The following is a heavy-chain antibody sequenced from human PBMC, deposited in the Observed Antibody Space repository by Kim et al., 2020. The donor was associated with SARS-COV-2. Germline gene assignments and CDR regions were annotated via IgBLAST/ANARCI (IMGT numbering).Heavy chain of an antibody. CDR3: ARDRGDTGMAEFDY. V-gene: IGHV6-1*01. CDR1: GDSVSSNGAA. D-gene: IGHD5-18*01. Sequence: SQTLSLTCAISGDSVSSNGAAWDWIRQSPSRGLEWLGRTYYRSKWYNDYAVSVKSRIIVNPDTSKNQFSLHLNSVTPEDTAVYYCARDRGDTGMAEFDYWGQGTLVTVSS. CDR2: TYYRSKWYN. J-gene: IGHJ4*02.